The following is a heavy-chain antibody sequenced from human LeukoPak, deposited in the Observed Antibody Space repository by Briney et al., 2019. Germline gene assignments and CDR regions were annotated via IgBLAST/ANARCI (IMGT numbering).Heavy chain of an antibody. CDR1: GYTFTSYN. Sequence: GASVKVSCKASGYTFTSYNMQWVRQAPGQGLEWMGIINPSDGDTGYAQKFQGRVTMTRDTSTSTVYMELSSLGSEDTAVYYCAREKIHVFDIWGQGTMVTVSS. CDR3: AREKIHVFDI. J-gene: IGHJ3*02. V-gene: IGHV1-46*01. CDR2: INPSDGDT.